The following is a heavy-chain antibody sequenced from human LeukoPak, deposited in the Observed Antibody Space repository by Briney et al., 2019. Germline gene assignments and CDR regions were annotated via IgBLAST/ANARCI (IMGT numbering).Heavy chain of an antibody. D-gene: IGHD5-12*01. CDR1: GGSISSGGYY. J-gene: IGHJ4*02. CDR3: ARLNSGYDGRYFDY. V-gene: IGHV4-31*03. Sequence: SETLSLTCTVSGGSISSGGYYWNWIRQHPGKGLEWIGYIYYSGSTYHNPSLKSRVTISVDTSKNQFSLKLSSVTAADTAVYYCARLNSGYDGRYFDYWGQGTLVTVSS. CDR2: IYYSGST.